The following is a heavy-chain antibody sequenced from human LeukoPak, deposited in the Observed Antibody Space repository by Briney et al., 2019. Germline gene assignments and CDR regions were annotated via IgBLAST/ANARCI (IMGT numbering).Heavy chain of an antibody. CDR2: IIPIFGTA. D-gene: IGHD3-22*01. Sequence: SVKVSCKASGCTFSSYAISWVRQAPGQGLEWMGGIIPIFGTANYAQKFQGRVTITTDESTSTAYMELSSLRSEDTAVYYCARGGTYYYDSSGYSSPGGYYYYMDVWGKGTTVTVSS. CDR3: ARGGTYYYDSSGYSSPGGYYYYMDV. CDR1: GCTFSSYA. V-gene: IGHV1-69*05. J-gene: IGHJ6*03.